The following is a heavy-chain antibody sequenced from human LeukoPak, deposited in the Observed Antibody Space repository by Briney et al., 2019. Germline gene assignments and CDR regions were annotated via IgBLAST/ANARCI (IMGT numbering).Heavy chain of an antibody. D-gene: IGHD3-10*01. CDR2: IYFSGST. J-gene: IGHJ4*02. CDR3: AKRQVGSGSYYPLDY. Sequence: SETLSLTCTVSGGSVSTYYGSWIRQPPGKGLEWVGRIYFSGSTNYNPSLKSRVTISVDTFKNQFSLKLSSVTAADTAIYYCAKRQVGSGSYYPLDYWGQGTLVTVSS. V-gene: IGHV4-59*02. CDR1: GGSVSTYY.